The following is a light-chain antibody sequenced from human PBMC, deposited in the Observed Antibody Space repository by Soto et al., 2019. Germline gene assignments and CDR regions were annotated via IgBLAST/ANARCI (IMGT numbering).Light chain of an antibody. J-gene: IGKJ5*01. V-gene: IGKV3D-15*01. CDR2: AAS. CDR3: QQYNDWPPIT. Sequence: EIVLTQSPATLSLSPGERATLSCRASQSVSSYLAWYQQKPGQAPRLLIYAASSRPTGIPDRFSGSGSGTEFTLTISSLQSEDFAVYYCQQYNDWPPITFGQGTRLEI. CDR1: QSVSSY.